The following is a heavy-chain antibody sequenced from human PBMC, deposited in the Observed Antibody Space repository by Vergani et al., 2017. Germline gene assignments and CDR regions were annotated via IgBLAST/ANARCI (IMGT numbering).Heavy chain of an antibody. CDR3: ARPVGPRAIADGYHV. D-gene: IGHD2/OR15-2a*01. J-gene: IGHJ3*01. CDR2: ISSSVSP. CDR1: GGSFSGYY. Sequence: QVQLHQCCAGLLTPSETLSLTCAVYGGSFSGYYWGFIRQPPGKGLEWIGSISSSVSPNYNPTLKSRLAFSVDTSKNHFSLRLKTVTATDTGMYYCARPVGPRAIADGYHVWGQGTMVTVS. V-gene: IGHV4-34*01.